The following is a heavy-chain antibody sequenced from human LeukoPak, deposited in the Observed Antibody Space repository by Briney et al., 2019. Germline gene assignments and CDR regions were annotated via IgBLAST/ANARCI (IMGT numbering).Heavy chain of an antibody. D-gene: IGHD6-13*01. CDR1: GGSISSYY. CDR2: IYYSGST. J-gene: IGHJ4*02. Sequence: SETLSLTCTVSGGSISSYYWSWIRQPPGKGLEWIGYIYYSGSTNYNPSLKSRVTISVDTSKNQFSLKLSSVTAADTAVYYCARDGTPRDWGQGTLVTVSS. CDR3: ARDGTPRD. V-gene: IGHV4-59*01.